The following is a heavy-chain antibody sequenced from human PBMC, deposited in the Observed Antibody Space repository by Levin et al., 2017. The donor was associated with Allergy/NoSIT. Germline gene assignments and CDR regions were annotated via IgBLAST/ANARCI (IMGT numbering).Heavy chain of an antibody. Sequence: KTGGSLRLSCAASGFIFSDYYMSWVRQAPGKGLEWVSYISSSGDSIYYADSVKGRFTISRDNAKNSLYLQMNSLRAEDTAVYYCARDLGSYGSGTYFPSGYWGQGTLVTVSS. CDR3: ARDLGSYGSGTYFPSGY. V-gene: IGHV3-11*01. CDR2: ISSSGDSI. D-gene: IGHD3-10*01. CDR1: GFIFSDYY. J-gene: IGHJ4*02.